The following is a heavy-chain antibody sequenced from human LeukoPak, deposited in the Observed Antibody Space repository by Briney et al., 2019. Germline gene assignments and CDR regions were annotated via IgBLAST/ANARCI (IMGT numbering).Heavy chain of an antibody. CDR1: GSTFTTFY. J-gene: IGHJ3*02. D-gene: IGHD3-3*01. Sequence: ASGKLCCSAAGSTFTTFYIHRGGVAPGQGQGWVGIINTSGGRGSDAQKFQGRVTITRNTSISTAYMELRSLRSEDTAVYYGARVMRYYDFWSGYDKAPDDAFDIWGQGTMVTVSS. CDR3: ARVMRYYDFWSGYDKAPDDAFDI. V-gene: IGHV1-46*01. CDR2: INTSGGRG.